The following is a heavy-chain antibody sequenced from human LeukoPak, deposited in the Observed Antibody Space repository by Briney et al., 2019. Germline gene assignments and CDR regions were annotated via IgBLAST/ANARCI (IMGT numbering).Heavy chain of an antibody. CDR2: INPNSGAT. D-gene: IGHD3-22*01. Sequence: GASVKVSCKPSGYTFTDYYLHWVRQAPGQRLEWMGWINPNSGATKYAQNFQGRVTMTRDTSISTAYMELSRLRSDDTAVYYCARGEYVISGYRNDAFDFWGQGTMVTASS. CDR1: GYTFTDYY. J-gene: IGHJ3*01. CDR3: ARGEYVISGYRNDAFDF. V-gene: IGHV1-2*02.